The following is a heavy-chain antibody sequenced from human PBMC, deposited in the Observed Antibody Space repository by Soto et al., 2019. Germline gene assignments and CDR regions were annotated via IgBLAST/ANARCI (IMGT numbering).Heavy chain of an antibody. CDR2: IEPSGGSK. D-gene: IGHD4-17*01. CDR3: ARTTMTLYYFDF. Sequence: ASVKVSCKASGYTXTSYYMHWVRQAPGQGLEWMGVIEPSGGSKSYTQKFQGRITMTRDTSTSTVYMELSSLRSEDTAVYYCARTTMTLYYFDFWGQGTLVTVSS. J-gene: IGHJ4*02. V-gene: IGHV1-46*01. CDR1: GYTXTSYY.